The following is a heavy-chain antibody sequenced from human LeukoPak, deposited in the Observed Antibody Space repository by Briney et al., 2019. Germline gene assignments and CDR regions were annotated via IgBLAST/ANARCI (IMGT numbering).Heavy chain of an antibody. CDR3: ARHGEGFDY. J-gene: IGHJ4*02. D-gene: IGHD5-24*01. CDR2: IDPRDSYS. CDR1: GYSFTTYR. V-gene: IGHV5-10-1*01. Sequence: GESLKISCKGSGYSFTTYRISWVRQMPGKGLEWMGTIDPRDSYSNYSPSFQGHVTISADKFISTASLQWSSLKASDTAMYYCARHGEGFDYWGQGTLVTVSS.